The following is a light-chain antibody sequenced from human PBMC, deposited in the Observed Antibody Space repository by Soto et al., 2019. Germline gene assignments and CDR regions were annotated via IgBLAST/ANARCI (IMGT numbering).Light chain of an antibody. CDR1: SSDVGGYNY. CDR3: SSYTSSTTLSVV. V-gene: IGLV2-14*01. J-gene: IGLJ2*01. CDR2: GVT. Sequence: QSALTQPASVSGSPGQSFTISCTGTSSDVGGYNYVSWYQQHPGKAPKLMIYGVTNRPSGVSNRFSGSKSGNTASLTISGLQAEDEADYYCSSYTSSTTLSVVFGGGTKLTVL.